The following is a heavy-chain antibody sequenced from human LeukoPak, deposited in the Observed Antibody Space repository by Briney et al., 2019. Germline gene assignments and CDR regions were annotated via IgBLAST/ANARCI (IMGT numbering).Heavy chain of an antibody. Sequence: GGSLRLSCAASGFTFSSYGMHWVRQAPGKGLEWVAYIAYTGTIHYADSVRGRFAISRDNAKNSLYLQLNSLRVEDTAVYYCARDPHSLDYWGQGTRVTVSS. CDR1: GFTFSSYG. V-gene: IGHV3-48*01. CDR3: ARDPHSLDY. CDR2: IAYTGTI. J-gene: IGHJ4*02.